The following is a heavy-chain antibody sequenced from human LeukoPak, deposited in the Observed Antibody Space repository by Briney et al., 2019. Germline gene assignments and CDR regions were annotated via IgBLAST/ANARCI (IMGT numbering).Heavy chain of an antibody. Sequence: SETLSLTCTVSGGSISSYYWSWIRQPPGKGLEWIGYIYYSGSTYYNPSLKSRVTISVDTSKNQFSLKLSSVTAADTAVYYCARELARDTENGMDVWGQGTTVTVSS. CDR1: GGSISSYY. J-gene: IGHJ6*02. V-gene: IGHV4-59*12. D-gene: IGHD2-2*02. CDR3: ARELARDTENGMDV. CDR2: IYYSGST.